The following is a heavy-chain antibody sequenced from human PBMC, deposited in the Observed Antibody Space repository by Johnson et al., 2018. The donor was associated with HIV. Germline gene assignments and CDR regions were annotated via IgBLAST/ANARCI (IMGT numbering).Heavy chain of an antibody. J-gene: IGHJ3*02. CDR2: ISASGGST. V-gene: IGHV3-23*04. D-gene: IGHD6-19*01. CDR3: ARKAPPKDSSGWFDAFDI. CDR1: GFTVSSNY. Sequence: VQLVESGGGLVQPGGSLRLSCAASGFTVSSNYMSWVRQAPGKGLGWVSVISASGGSTYSADSVKGRFTISRDNSKNTLYLQMNSLRADDTALYYCARKAPPKDSSGWFDAFDIWGQGTMVTVSS.